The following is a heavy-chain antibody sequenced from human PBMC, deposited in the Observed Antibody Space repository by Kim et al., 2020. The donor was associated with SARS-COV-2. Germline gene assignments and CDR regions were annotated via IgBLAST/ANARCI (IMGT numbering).Heavy chain of an antibody. CDR2: IYPGDSDT. V-gene: IGHV5-51*01. CDR1: GYSFTSYW. Sequence: GESLKISCKGSGYSFTSYWIGWVRQMPGKGLEWMGIIYPGDSDTRYSPSFQGQVTISADKSISTAYLQWSSLKASDTAMYYCARHTSPPPYSSSWWETYVSDYYYYGMDVWGQGTTVTVSS. D-gene: IGHD6-13*01. CDR3: ARHTSPPPYSSSWWETYVSDYYYYGMDV. J-gene: IGHJ6*02.